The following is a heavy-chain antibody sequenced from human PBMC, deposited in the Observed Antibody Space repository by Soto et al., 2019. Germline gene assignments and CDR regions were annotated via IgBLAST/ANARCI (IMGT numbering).Heavy chain of an antibody. J-gene: IGHJ1*01. CDR3: ARDGQQAYFQH. Sequence: QVQLQESGPGLVKPSGTLSLTCAVSGGSISSSYWWSWVRQPPGKGLEWIGEIYHSGSTNYNPSLKSRVTISVDKPKNQLSLILSSVTAADTAVYYCARDGQQAYFQHWGQGTQVTVSS. V-gene: IGHV4-4*02. D-gene: IGHD6-13*01. CDR1: GGSISSSYW. CDR2: IYHSGST.